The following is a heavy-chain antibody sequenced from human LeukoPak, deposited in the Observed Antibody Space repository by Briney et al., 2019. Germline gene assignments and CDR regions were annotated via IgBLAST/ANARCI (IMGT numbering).Heavy chain of an antibody. V-gene: IGHV3-30*18. Sequence: GGSLRLSCAASRFTFSSYGMHWVRQAPGKGLEWVAVISYDGSNKYYADSVKGRFTISRDNSKNTLYLQMNSLRAEDTAVYYCAKDVTLTDAPRYFDYWGQGTLVTVSS. D-gene: IGHD4/OR15-4a*01. CDR1: RFTFSSYG. CDR3: AKDVTLTDAPRYFDY. CDR2: ISYDGSNK. J-gene: IGHJ4*02.